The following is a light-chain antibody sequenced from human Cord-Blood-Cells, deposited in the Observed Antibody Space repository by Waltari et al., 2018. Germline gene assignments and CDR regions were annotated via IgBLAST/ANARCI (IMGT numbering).Light chain of an antibody. CDR3: QSYDSSLSVYV. CDR1: SSNIGAGYD. J-gene: IGLJ1*01. V-gene: IGLV1-40*01. CDR2: GNS. Sequence: QSVLTQPPSVSGAPGQRVTISCTGSSSNIGAGYDVHWYQQLPGTPPKLLSYGNSHRPSGVPDRFSGSKSGTSASLAITGLQAEDEADYYCQSYDSSLSVYVFGTGTKVTVL.